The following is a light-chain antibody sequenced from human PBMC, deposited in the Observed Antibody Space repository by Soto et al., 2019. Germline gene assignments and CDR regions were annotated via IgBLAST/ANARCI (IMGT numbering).Light chain of an antibody. CDR2: RSN. V-gene: IGLV1-47*01. CDR1: SSNIGSNY. CDR3: AAWDDSLSGVV. J-gene: IGLJ2*01. Sequence: QAVVAQPPSASGTPGQRVTISCSGSSSNIGSNYVYWYQQLPGTAPKLLIYRSNQRPSGVPDRFSASKSGTSASLAISGLRSEDEADYYCAAWDDSLSGVVFGGGTKVTVL.